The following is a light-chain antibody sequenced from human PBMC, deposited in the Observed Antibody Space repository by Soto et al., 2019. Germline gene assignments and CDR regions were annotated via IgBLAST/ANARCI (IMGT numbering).Light chain of an antibody. CDR2: EGN. Sequence: QSVLTQPASVSESPGQSITISCTGTSSDVGTYNLVSWYQQHPGNAPKLMIYEGNKRPSGVSNRFSGSKSGNTASLTISGLQAEDEGDYYCSSYVGSGTYVVFGGGTKLTVL. V-gene: IGLV2-23*01. CDR1: SSDVGTYNL. CDR3: SSYVGSGTYVV. J-gene: IGLJ2*01.